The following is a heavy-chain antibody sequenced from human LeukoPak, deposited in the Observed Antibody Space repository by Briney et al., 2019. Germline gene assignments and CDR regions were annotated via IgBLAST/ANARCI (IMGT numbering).Heavy chain of an antibody. CDR1: GFTVSNNY. CDR2: IYSGGGT. Sequence: GGSLRLSCAASGFTVSNNYMSWVRQPPGKGLESVSVIYSGGGTYYADSVKGRFTISRDNSKNTLYLQMNSLRAEGTAVYYCASQYSSGWYGLDYWGQGTLVTVSS. J-gene: IGHJ4*02. D-gene: IGHD6-19*01. V-gene: IGHV3-53*01. CDR3: ASQYSSGWYGLDY.